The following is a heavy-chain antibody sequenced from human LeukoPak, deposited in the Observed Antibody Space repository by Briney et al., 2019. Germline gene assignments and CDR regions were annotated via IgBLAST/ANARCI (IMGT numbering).Heavy chain of an antibody. CDR2: IKQDGSEK. J-gene: IGHJ4*02. CDR3: ASGGGWVFNN. CDR1: GFPFSSHW. D-gene: IGHD6-19*01. V-gene: IGHV3-7*01. Sequence: SGGSLRLSCAASGFPFSSHWLSWFRQSPGKGLEWVSHIKQDGSEKYYVDSVKGRFTISRDNARNSQYLQMNSLRAEDTAVYYCASGGGWVFNNWGQGTLVTVSS.